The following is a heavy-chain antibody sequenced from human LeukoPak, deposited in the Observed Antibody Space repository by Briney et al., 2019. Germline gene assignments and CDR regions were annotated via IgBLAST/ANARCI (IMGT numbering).Heavy chain of an antibody. CDR3: ARDLGCSSTNCYENWFDP. J-gene: IGHJ5*02. CDR2: ISPRGETI. D-gene: IGHD2-2*01. CDR1: GFVFSSRG. V-gene: IGHV3-48*01. Sequence: GGSLRLSCVTSGFVFSSRGMVWARQAPGNGLEWVSYISPRGETIYYADSVKGRFTVSRDNAKSSMFLQMESLRVEDTAKYYCARDLGCSSTNCYENWFDPWGQGTLVTVSS.